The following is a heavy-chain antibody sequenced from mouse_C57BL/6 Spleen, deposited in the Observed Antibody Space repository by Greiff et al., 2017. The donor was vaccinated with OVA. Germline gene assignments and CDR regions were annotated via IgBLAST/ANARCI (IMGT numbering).Heavy chain of an antibody. J-gene: IGHJ3*01. Sequence: SGAELVRPGASVKLSCTASGFNIKDDYMHWVKQRPEQGLEWIGWIDPENGDTEYASKFQGKATITADTSSNTAYLQLSSLTSEDTAVYYCTTPDSTIWFAYWGQGTLVTVSA. CDR1: GFNIKDDY. V-gene: IGHV14-4*01. CDR2: IDPENGDT. CDR3: TTPDSTIWFAY. D-gene: IGHD2-4*01.